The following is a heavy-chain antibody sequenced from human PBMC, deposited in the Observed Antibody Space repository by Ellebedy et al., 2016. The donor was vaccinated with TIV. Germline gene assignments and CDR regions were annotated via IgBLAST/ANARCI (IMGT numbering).Heavy chain of an antibody. D-gene: IGHD3-3*01. CDR2: IKQDGSKR. V-gene: IGHV3-7*01. CDR1: GFTFSSYW. J-gene: IGHJ5*02. Sequence: GESLKISCAASGFTFSSYWMSWVRQAPGKGLEWVANIKQDGSKRFYVDSVKGRFTISRDNSKNTLYLQMNSLRAEDTAVYYCARDWSGYFDPWGQGTLVTVSS. CDR3: ARDWSGYFDP.